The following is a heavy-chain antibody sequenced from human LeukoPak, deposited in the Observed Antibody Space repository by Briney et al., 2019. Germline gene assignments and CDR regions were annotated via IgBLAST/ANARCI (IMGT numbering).Heavy chain of an antibody. CDR1: GFTFSYYG. CDR3: ARDQWPKYFDH. D-gene: IGHD6-19*01. CDR2: LWSDGSKT. J-gene: IGHJ4*02. Sequence: GGSLRPSCAASGFTFSYYGMHWVRQAPGKGLEWVAVLWSDGSKTYYADSVKGRFTISRDTSKNTLYLQMNSLRAEDTAVYYCARDQWPKYFDHWGEGTLVTVSS. V-gene: IGHV3-33*01.